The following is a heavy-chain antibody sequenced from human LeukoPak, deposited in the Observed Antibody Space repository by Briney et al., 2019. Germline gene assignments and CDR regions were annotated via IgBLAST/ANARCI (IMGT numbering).Heavy chain of an antibody. D-gene: IGHD6-19*01. Sequence: SETLSLTCTDSGGSISSSSYYWGWIRQPPGKGLEWIGSIYYSGSTYYNPSLKSRVTISVDTSKNQFSLKLSSVTAADTAVYYCARHEDPDSSGWYFYFDYWGQGTLVTVSS. CDR1: GGSISSSSYY. V-gene: IGHV4-39*01. CDR3: ARHEDPDSSGWYFYFDY. J-gene: IGHJ4*02. CDR2: IYYSGST.